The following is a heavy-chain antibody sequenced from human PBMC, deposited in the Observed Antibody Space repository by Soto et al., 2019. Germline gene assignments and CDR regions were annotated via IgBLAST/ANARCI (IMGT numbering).Heavy chain of an antibody. CDR1: GYTFTSNY. D-gene: IGHD3-16*01. CDR2: INPSGGSI. J-gene: IGHJ4*02. Sequence: QVQLVQSGAEVKKPGASVKVSCKASGYTFTSNYMHWARQAPGQGLEWMGVINPSGGSISYAQKFQGRVPQHRGTVTSTVYMELSSLRSEDTAVYYCARVMDGGIWGSSLFDYWGQGTLVTVSS. CDR3: ARVMDGGIWGSSLFDY. V-gene: IGHV1-46*03.